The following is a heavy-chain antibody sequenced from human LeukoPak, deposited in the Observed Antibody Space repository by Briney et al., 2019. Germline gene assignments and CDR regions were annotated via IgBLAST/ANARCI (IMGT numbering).Heavy chain of an antibody. Sequence: PSETLSLTCTVSGYSISSGYYWGWIRQPPGKGLEWIGSIYHSGSTYYNPSLKSRVTISVDTSKNQFSLKLSSVTAADTAVYYCARSGIAARGRAFDIWGQGTMVTVSS. V-gene: IGHV4-38-2*02. D-gene: IGHD6-6*01. CDR3: ARSGIAARGRAFDI. CDR2: IYHSGST. CDR1: GYSISSGYY. J-gene: IGHJ3*02.